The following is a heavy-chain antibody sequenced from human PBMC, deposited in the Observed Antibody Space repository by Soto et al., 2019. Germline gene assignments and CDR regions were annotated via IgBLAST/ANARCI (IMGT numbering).Heavy chain of an antibody. CDR3: TADRGSYYYGMDV. CDR2: IKSQTDGGTT. V-gene: IGHV3-15*07. D-gene: IGHD3-10*01. CDR1: GFTFNSAW. J-gene: IGHJ6*02. Sequence: EVQLVESGGGLVKPGGSLRLSCAASGFTFNSAWMNWVRQAPGKGLEWVGRIKSQTDGGTTDYAAPVKGRFSISRDDSKNTLYLQMNSLKTEVTAVYYCTADRGSYYYGMDVWGQGTSVTVSS.